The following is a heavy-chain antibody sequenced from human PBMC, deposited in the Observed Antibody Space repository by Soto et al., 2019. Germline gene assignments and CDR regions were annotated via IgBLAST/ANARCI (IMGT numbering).Heavy chain of an antibody. V-gene: IGHV1-2*02. CDR2: INPSSGGT. CDR3: AKGGSSWTEWFDP. CDR1: GYPLTAKY. D-gene: IGHD6-13*01. Sequence: ASVNVSCKSSGYPLTAKYLHWVRQAPGQGLEWMGWINPSSGGTKEAQKFRGRVTMTRDTSISAAYMELSRLTSDDTAVCYCAKGGSSWTEWFDPWGQGTLVTVSS. J-gene: IGHJ5*02.